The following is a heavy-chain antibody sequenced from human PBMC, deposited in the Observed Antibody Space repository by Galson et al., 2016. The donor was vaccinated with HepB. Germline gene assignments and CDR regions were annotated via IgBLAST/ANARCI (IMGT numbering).Heavy chain of an antibody. J-gene: IGHJ4*02. Sequence: ETLSLTCAVSGGSITTSHWWSWVRQPPGEGLEWIGEIYPSGSTNYHPSLKSRVTISLDKSENQFSLKMTSVTAADTALYYCARQDLWSIEYWGQGILVTVSS. D-gene: IGHD2-21*01. CDR3: ARQDLWSIEY. CDR2: IYPSGST. CDR1: GGSITTSHW. V-gene: IGHV4-4*02.